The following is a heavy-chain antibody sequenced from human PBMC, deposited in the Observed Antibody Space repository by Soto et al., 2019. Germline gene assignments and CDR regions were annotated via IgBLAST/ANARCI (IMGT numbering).Heavy chain of an antibody. CDR2: INPSGGST. D-gene: IGHD2-15*01. Sequence: ASFNVSCKASGCTFTSYYLHWVRQAPGQGLEWMGIINPSGGSTSYAQKFQGRVTMTRDTSTSTVYMELSSLRSEDMAVYYCARVCCSGGSCYSIDYWGQGTLVTVSS. CDR3: ARVCCSGGSCYSIDY. V-gene: IGHV1-46*01. CDR1: GCTFTSYY. J-gene: IGHJ4*02.